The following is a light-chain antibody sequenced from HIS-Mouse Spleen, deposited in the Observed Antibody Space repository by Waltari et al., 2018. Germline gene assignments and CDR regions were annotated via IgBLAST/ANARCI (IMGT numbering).Light chain of an antibody. CDR1: PDISNY. CDR2: DAS. J-gene: IGKJ4*01. Sequence: DIQMTQSPSSLSASVGDRVTITCQASPDISNYLNWYKQKPGKAPKLLIYDASNLETGVPSRFSGSGSGTDFTFTISSLQPEDIATYYCQQYDNLPLTFGGGTK. V-gene: IGKV1-33*01. CDR3: QQYDNLPLT.